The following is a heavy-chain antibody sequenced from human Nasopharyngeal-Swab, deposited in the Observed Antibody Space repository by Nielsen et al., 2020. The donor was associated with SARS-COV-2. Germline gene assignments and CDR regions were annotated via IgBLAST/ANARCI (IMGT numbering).Heavy chain of an antibody. J-gene: IGHJ6*03. D-gene: IGHD3-3*01. CDR1: GFTFSSYW. Sequence: GGALRLSCAASGFTFSSYWMSWVRQAPGKGLEWGANIKQDGSEKYYVDSVKGRFTISRDNAKNSLYLQMNSLRAEDTAVYYCARDVRIFGVVIITYYYYYYMDVWGKGTTVTVSS. CDR3: ARDVRIFGVVIITYYYYYYMDV. CDR2: IKQDGSEK. V-gene: IGHV3-7*01.